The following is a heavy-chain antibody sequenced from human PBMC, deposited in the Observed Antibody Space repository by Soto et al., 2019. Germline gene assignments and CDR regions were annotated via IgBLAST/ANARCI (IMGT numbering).Heavy chain of an antibody. Sequence: QVQLQESGPGLVKPSETLSLTCTVSGGSITNYYCSWFRQPPGKGLEWIGYINYDGYSAYNISRKRRVTLSMDAAKTQFSLMLESGTATDTAVYYCARHGFGPLHGLVDVWGPGTTVIVSS. CDR2: INYDGYS. V-gene: IGHV4-59*08. CDR1: GGSITNYY. CDR3: ARHGFGPLHGLVDV. D-gene: IGHD3-10*01. J-gene: IGHJ6*02.